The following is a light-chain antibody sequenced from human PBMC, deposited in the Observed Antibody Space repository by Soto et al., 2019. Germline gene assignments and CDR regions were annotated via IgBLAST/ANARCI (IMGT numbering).Light chain of an antibody. CDR1: SSDVGDYNY. CDR2: EVS. Sequence: QSALTQPASVSGSPGQSITISCTGTSSDVGDYNYVSWYQHHPGKAPKLMIYEVSNRPSRVSNRFSGSKSGNTASLTISGLQAEDEANYYCSSYTSSTTLVFGGGTKLTVL. CDR3: SSYTSSTTLV. J-gene: IGLJ2*01. V-gene: IGLV2-14*01.